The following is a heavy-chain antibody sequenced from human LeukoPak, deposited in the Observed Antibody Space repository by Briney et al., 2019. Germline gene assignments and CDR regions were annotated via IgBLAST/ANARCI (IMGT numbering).Heavy chain of an antibody. D-gene: IGHD4-17*01. V-gene: IGHV5-51*01. J-gene: IGHJ1*01. CDR3: ASPGHGDSYAKYFQH. CDR2: IYPGDSDT. CDR1: GYSFTIYW. Sequence: GESLKISCKGSGYSFTIYWIGWARQMPGKGLEWQRIIYPGDSDTRYSPSFHGQVTIAADKSISATYLQWSSLKASDTAMYYCASPGHGDSYAKYFQHWGQGTLVTVSS.